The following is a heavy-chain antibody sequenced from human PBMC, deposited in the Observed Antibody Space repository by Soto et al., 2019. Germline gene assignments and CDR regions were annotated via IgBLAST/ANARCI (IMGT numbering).Heavy chain of an antibody. CDR3: ARSSIAVMNWFDP. CDR1: GGSISSSGYY. CDR2: IYYSGST. V-gene: IGHV4-31*03. J-gene: IGHJ5*02. Sequence: PSETLSLTCTVSGGSISSSGYYWSWIRQHPGKGLEWIGYIYYSGSTYYNPSLKSRVTISVDTSKNQFSLKLSSVTAADTAVYCCARSSIAVMNWFDPWGQGTLVTVS. D-gene: IGHD6-19*01.